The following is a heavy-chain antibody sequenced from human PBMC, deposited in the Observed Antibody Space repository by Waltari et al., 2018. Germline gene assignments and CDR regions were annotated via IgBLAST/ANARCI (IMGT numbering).Heavy chain of an antibody. CDR2: ISSRTTYI. CDR1: GFSFSSYS. CDR3: VSGGWGFYFDY. J-gene: IGHJ4*02. V-gene: IGHV3-21*01. D-gene: IGHD7-27*01. Sequence: EVQLVESGGGLVKPGGSLRLSCGASGFSFSSYSMNWVRQAPGKGLEVGSSISSRTTYIHYADSVKGRFTISRDNAKNSLYLQMNSLRVEDTAVYYCVSGGWGFYFDYWGQGTVVTVSS.